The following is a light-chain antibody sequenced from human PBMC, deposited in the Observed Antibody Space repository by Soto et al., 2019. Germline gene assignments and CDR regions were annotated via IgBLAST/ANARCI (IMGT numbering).Light chain of an antibody. CDR3: QAWDTNTAV. CDR2: QDN. V-gene: IGLV3-1*01. Sequence: SYELTQPPSVSVSPGQTASITCSGGKLGNKNTSWYQQKPGQSPVVVVYQDNRRPSGIPDRFSGSNSGNTATLTISGAQALDEGDYYCQAWDTNTAVFGTGTKLTVL. J-gene: IGLJ1*01. CDR1: KLGNKN.